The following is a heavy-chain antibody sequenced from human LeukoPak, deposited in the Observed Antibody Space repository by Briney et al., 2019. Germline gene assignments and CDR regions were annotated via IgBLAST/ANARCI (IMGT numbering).Heavy chain of an antibody. CDR2: ISDRGNT. V-gene: IGHV3-23*01. Sequence: GGSLRLSCAASGFTLSSYAMSWVRQAPGKGLEWVSAISDRGNTYHSESVKGRFTISRNSSKNTLFLPMNRLRPEDAAVYYCAKAPVTTCRGAYCYPFDYWGQGTLVSVSS. J-gene: IGHJ4*02. CDR1: GFTLSSYA. D-gene: IGHD2-21*01. CDR3: AKAPVTTCRGAYCYPFDY.